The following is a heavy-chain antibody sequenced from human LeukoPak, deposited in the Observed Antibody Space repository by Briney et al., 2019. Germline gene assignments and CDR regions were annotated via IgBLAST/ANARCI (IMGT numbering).Heavy chain of an antibody. Sequence: GGSLRLSCAASGFTFSSYAMHWVRQAPGKGLEWVTVISYDGTNKYYADSVKGRFTISRDNSKNTLYLQMNSLRAEDTAVYYCARALGYCSGGSCPAYYDYDLDVWGKGTTVTVSS. D-gene: IGHD2-15*01. CDR3: ARALGYCSGGSCPAYYDYDLDV. J-gene: IGHJ6*04. CDR1: GFTFSSYA. V-gene: IGHV3-30*04. CDR2: ISYDGTNK.